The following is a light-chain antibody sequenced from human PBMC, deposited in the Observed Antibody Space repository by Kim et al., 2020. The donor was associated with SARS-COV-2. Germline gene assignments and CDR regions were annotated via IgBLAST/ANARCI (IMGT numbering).Light chain of an antibody. CDR1: SSDISDSNV. Sequence: GQSITISCAGPSSDISDSNVVSWYQHHPGEAPKLLIYDVRQRSSGVADRFSASKSGNTASLTISDLQAEDEADYYCSSYTRRNTYVFGTGTKVTVL. CDR3: SSYTRRNTYV. CDR2: DVR. V-gene: IGLV2-14*03. J-gene: IGLJ1*01.